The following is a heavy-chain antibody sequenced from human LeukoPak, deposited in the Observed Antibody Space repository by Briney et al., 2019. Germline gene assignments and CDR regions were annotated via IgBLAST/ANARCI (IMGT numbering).Heavy chain of an antibody. CDR1: GFTFSTYG. CDR3: ASRSGWYSDQDY. Sequence: PGGSLRLSCAASGFTFSTYGMNWVRQAPGKGLEWVSYISPSSSTIYYADSVKGRFTISRDNAKNSLYLQMNSLRAEDTAVYYCASRSGWYSDQDYWGQGTLVTVSS. CDR2: ISPSSSTI. J-gene: IGHJ4*02. V-gene: IGHV3-48*04. D-gene: IGHD6-19*01.